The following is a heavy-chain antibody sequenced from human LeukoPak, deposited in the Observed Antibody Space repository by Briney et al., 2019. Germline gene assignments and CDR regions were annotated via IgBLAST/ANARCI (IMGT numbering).Heavy chain of an antibody. D-gene: IGHD3-3*01. V-gene: IGHV4-39*01. J-gene: IGHJ6*02. CDR3: ARHRYDFWSGSYGLYYYGMDV. CDR1: RGSISSSSHY. Sequence: SETLSLTCTVSRGSISSSSHYWGRVRQPPGRGLEWIGSIYYSGSTYYNPSLKSRVTISVDTSKNQFSLKLSSVTAADTAVYYCARHRYDFWSGSYGLYYYGMDVWGQGTTVTVSS. CDR2: IYYSGST.